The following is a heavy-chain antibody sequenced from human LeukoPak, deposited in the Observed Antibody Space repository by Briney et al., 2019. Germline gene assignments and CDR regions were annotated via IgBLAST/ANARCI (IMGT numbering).Heavy chain of an antibody. CDR3: ARFDYVDRYYFDY. D-gene: IGHD4-17*01. J-gene: IGHJ4*02. V-gene: IGHV5-51*01. CDR2: IYPGDSDT. Sequence: GIIYPGDSDTRYSPSFQGQVTISADKSISTAYLQWSSLKASDTAMYYCARFDYVDRYYFDYWGQGTLVTVSS.